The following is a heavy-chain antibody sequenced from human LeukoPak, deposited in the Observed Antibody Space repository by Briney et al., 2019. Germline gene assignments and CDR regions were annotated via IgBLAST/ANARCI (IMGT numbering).Heavy chain of an antibody. J-gene: IGHJ5*02. CDR2: INHSGST. V-gene: IGHV4-34*01. CDR1: GGSFSGYY. Sequence: SETLSLTCAVYGGSFSGYYWSWIRQPPGKGLEWIGEINHSGSTNYNPSLKSRVTISVDTSKNQFSLKLSSVTAADTAVYYCARAAARPLSHWFNPWGQGTRVTVSS. CDR3: ARAAARPLSHWFNP. D-gene: IGHD6-6*01.